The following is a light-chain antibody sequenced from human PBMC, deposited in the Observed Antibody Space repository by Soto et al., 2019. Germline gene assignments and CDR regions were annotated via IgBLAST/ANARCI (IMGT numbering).Light chain of an antibody. Sequence: NFMLTQPHSVSESPGKTVTISCTRSSGSIASNYVQWYQQRPGSSPTTVIYEDNQRPSGVPDRFSGSIDSSSNSASLTISGLETEDEADYYCQSCDATNQVFGGGTKLTVL. CDR3: QSCDATNQV. V-gene: IGLV6-57*01. CDR2: EDN. J-gene: IGLJ3*02. CDR1: SGSIASNY.